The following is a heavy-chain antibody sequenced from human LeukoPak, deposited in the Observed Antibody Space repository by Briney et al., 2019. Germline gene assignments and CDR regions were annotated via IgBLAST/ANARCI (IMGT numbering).Heavy chain of an antibody. CDR1: GFTFDDYA. CDR3: AKSSGSDYSGYYFDY. J-gene: IGHJ4*02. Sequence: GRSLRLSCAASGFTFDDYAMHWVRQAPGKGLXXXXXXSWNSGSICYADSVKGRFTISRDNAKNSLYLQMNSLRAEDTALYYCAKSSGSDYSGYYFDYWGQGTLVTVSS. D-gene: IGHD1-26*01. CDR2: XSWNSGSI. V-gene: IGHV3-9*01.